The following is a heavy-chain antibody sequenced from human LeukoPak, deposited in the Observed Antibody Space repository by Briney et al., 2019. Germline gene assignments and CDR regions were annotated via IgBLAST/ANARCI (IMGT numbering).Heavy chain of an antibody. CDR2: ISSSGSSI. CDR1: GFTFSSYE. V-gene: IGHV3-48*03. D-gene: IGHD3-10*01. Sequence: TGGSLRLSCAASGFTFSSYEMNWVRQAPGKGLGWVSYISSSGSSIYYADSVKGRFTISRDNAKNSLYLQMNSLRTEDTAVYYCARGVYGSGTYSRRFDPWGQGTLVTVSS. CDR3: ARGVYGSGTYSRRFDP. J-gene: IGHJ5*02.